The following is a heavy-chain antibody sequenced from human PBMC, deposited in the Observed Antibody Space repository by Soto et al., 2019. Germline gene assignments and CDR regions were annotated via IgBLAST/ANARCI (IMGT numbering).Heavy chain of an antibody. J-gene: IGHJ6*02. CDR1: GGTFSSYA. V-gene: IGHV1-69*01. CDR2: IIPIFGTA. Sequence: QVQLVQSGAEVKKPGSSVKVSCKASGGTFSSYAISWVRQAPGQGLEWMGGIIPIFGTANYAQQFQGRVTITADESTSTAYMELSSLRSEDTAVYYCAREKGGQQQRVLDGMDVWGQGTTVTVSS. D-gene: IGHD6-13*01. CDR3: AREKGGQQQRVLDGMDV.